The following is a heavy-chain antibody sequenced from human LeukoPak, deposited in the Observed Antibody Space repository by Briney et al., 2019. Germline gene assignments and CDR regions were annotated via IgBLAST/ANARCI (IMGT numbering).Heavy chain of an antibody. CDR1: GFTFSSYG. CDR3: AKDFDRNPRVGDYFDY. Sequence: GGSLRLSCAASGFTFSSYGMHWVRQAPGKGLEWVAVISYDGSNKYYADSVKGRFTISRDNSKNTLYLQMNSLRAVDTAVYHCAKDFDRNPRVGDYFDYWGQGTLVTVSS. V-gene: IGHV3-30*18. CDR2: ISYDGSNK. D-gene: IGHD1-26*01. J-gene: IGHJ4*02.